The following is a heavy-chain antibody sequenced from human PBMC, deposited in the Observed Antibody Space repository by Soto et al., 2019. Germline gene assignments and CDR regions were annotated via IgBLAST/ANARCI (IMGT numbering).Heavy chain of an antibody. CDR1: GFMFSDYA. V-gene: IGHV3-23*04. CDR3: MKVRDY. Sequence: EVKLVESGGGLVQPGGSLRISCKVSGFMFSDYAMTWVRQAPGKGLEWVSSIGKSGSDRDYADSVKGRSTISRDNSENTVYLQLDRLKGEDTALYFCMKVRDYRGQGNQVSVS. CDR2: IGKSGSDR. J-gene: IGHJ4*02.